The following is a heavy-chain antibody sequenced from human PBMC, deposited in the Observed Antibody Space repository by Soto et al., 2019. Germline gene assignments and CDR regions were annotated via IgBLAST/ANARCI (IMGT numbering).Heavy chain of an antibody. CDR2: ISSSSSYI. V-gene: IGHV3-21*01. Sequence: GGSLRLSCAASGFTFSSYSMNWVRQAPGKGLEWFSSISSSSSYIYYADSVKGRFTISRDNAKNSLYLQMNSLSADDTAVYYSARAILELPCYWGQGTLVTVSS. D-gene: IGHD1-7*01. CDR1: GFTFSSYS. CDR3: ARAILELPCY. J-gene: IGHJ4*02.